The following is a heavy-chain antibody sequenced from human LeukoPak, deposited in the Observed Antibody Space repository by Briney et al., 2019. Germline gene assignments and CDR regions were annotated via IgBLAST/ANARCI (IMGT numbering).Heavy chain of an antibody. CDR2: IRQDGSEK. V-gene: IGHV3-7*01. Sequence: GEALRLTCAASGFTFSSYWMTWVRQAPGKGLEWMANIRQDGSEKYYVDSVKGRFTISRDNAKNSLYLQMNSLRAEDTAVYYCASRDGSYGYWGQGTLVTVS. CDR1: GFTFSSYW. D-gene: IGHD1-26*01. CDR3: ASRDGSYGY. J-gene: IGHJ4*02.